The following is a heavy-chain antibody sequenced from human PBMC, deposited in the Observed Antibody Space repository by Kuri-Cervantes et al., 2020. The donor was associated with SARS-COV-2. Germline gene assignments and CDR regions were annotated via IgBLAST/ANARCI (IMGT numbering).Heavy chain of an antibody. D-gene: IGHD3-16*01. CDR2: INHSGST. Sequence: GSLRLSCAVYGGSFSGYYWSWIRQPPGKGLEWIGEINHSGSTNYNPSLKSQVTISVDTSKNQFSLKLSSVTAADTAVYYCARGRSFVGNWGQGTLVTVSS. V-gene: IGHV4-34*01. CDR3: ARGRSFVGN. J-gene: IGHJ4*02. CDR1: GGSFSGYY.